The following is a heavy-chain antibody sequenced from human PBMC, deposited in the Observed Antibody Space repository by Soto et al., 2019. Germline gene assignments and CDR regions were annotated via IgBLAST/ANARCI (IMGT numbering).Heavy chain of an antibody. CDR3: ARDRAIAAAGTLWRYYYGMDV. CDR2: IYYSGST. D-gene: IGHD6-13*01. CDR1: GGSISSGGYY. Sequence: SETLSLTCTVSGGSISSGGYYWSWIRQHPGKGLEWIGYIYYSGSTYYNPSLKSRVTISVDTSKNQFSLKLSSVTAADTAVYYCARDRAIAAAGTLWRYYYGMDVWGQGTTVTVSS. V-gene: IGHV4-31*03. J-gene: IGHJ6*02.